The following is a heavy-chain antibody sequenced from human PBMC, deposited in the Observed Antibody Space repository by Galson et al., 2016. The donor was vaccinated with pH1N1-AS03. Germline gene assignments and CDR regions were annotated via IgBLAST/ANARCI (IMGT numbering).Heavy chain of an antibody. J-gene: IGHJ6*02. Sequence: SLRLSCAGSGFTFSKYSIAWVRQAPGQGLEWVSSISSRGDDIYYADSVKGRFTNPRDNAKTSLHLQMNGLRVEDTVLYYCSRPTAGLYSTYLGLDVWGQGTTVTVSS. V-gene: IGHV3-21*04. CDR3: SRPTAGLYSTYLGLDV. CDR1: GFTFSKYS. CDR2: ISSRGDDI. D-gene: IGHD6-13*01.